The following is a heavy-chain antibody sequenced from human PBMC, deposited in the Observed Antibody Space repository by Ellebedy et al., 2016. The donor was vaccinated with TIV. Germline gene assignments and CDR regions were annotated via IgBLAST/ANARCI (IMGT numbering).Heavy chain of an antibody. CDR2: ISSDGRKK. CDR3: AAAAGAGDDAFDI. V-gene: IGHV3-30*03. CDR1: RFTFSIFG. Sequence: GESLKISCAASRFTFSIFGLHWVRQAPGKGLEWVALISSDGRKKYYADSVRGRFTISRDKAKNSLYLQMNSLRAEDTAVYYCAAAAGAGDDAFDIWGQGTMVTVSS. J-gene: IGHJ3*02. D-gene: IGHD6-13*01.